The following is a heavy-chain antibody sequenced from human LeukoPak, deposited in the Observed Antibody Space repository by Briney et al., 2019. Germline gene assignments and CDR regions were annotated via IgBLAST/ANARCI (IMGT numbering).Heavy chain of an antibody. CDR1: GGTFSSYA. D-gene: IGHD2-2*01. Sequence: SVKVSCKASGGTFSSYAISWVRQAPGQGLEWMGGIIPIFGTANYAQKFQGRVTITADKSTSTAYMELSSLRSGDTAVYYCASLYCSSTSCPSYYYYMDVWGKGTTVTVSS. J-gene: IGHJ6*03. V-gene: IGHV1-69*06. CDR3: ASLYCSSTSCPSYYYYMDV. CDR2: IIPIFGTA.